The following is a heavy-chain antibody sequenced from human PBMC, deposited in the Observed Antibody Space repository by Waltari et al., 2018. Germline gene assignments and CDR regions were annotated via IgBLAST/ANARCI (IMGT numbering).Heavy chain of an antibody. J-gene: IGHJ4*02. V-gene: IGHV3-9*01. Sequence: EVQLVESGGSLVQPGRSLRLSCAASGFRFDESAMHWVRQSPGKGLEWVSGINLNIDKINYADSVKGRFTISRDNAKNSLYLQINSLRAEDTALYYCVKGHYYDNNGYFDYWGQGTLVTVSS. CDR3: VKGHYYDNNGYFDY. CDR1: GFRFDESA. CDR2: INLNIDKI. D-gene: IGHD3-22*01.